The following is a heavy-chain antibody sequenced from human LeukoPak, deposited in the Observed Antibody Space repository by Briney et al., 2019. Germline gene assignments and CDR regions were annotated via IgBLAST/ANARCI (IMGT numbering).Heavy chain of an antibody. Sequence: GGSLRLSCAASGFTFSGYYMSWIRQAPGKGLEWVSCIGSSSSSYTNYADSVKGRFTISRDNAKNSLFLQMNSLRAEDTAVYYCARGGESGYDYFDYWGQGTLVTVSS. D-gene: IGHD5-12*01. CDR2: IGSSSSSYT. CDR1: GFTFSGYY. CDR3: ARGGESGYDYFDY. V-gene: IGHV3-11*06. J-gene: IGHJ4*02.